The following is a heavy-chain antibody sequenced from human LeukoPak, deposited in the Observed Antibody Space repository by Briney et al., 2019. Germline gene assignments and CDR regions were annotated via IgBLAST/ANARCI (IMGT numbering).Heavy chain of an antibody. V-gene: IGHV3-11*01. D-gene: IGHD3-22*01. CDR2: ISNRSSTI. J-gene: IGHJ4*02. Sequence: GGSLRLSCAASGFTFSDFYMTWIRQAPGKGLEWVSYISNRSSTIHYADSVRGRFTISRDNAKKSLYLQKNSLRAEDTAVYYCARSADRSGYFREITLYYFDYWGQGTLVTVSS. CDR3: ARSADRSGYFREITLYYFDY. CDR1: GFTFSDFY.